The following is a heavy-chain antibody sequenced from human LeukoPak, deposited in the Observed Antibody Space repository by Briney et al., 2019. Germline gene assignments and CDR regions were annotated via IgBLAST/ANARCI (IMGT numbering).Heavy chain of an antibody. D-gene: IGHD2-21*02. CDR2: IHIDGSNK. CDR1: GFTFSSYA. CDR3: AKGDTS. Sequence: GGSLRLSCAASGFTFSSYAMSWVRQAPGKGLDWVAFIHIDGSNKYYAVSVKGRFTISRDNSKNTLYLQMNSLRTEDTAVYYCAKGDTSWGQGTLVTVTS. J-gene: IGHJ5*02. V-gene: IGHV3-30*02.